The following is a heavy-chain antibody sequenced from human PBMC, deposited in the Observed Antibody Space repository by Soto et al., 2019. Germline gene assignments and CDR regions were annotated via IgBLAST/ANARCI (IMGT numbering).Heavy chain of an antibody. CDR3: ARDPVGSIVVVTATNWFDP. D-gene: IGHD2-21*02. CDR1: GYTFTSYY. V-gene: IGHV1-46*01. J-gene: IGHJ5*02. Sequence: GASLKVSCKASGYTFTSYYMHWVRQAPGQGLEWMGIINPSGGSTSYAQKFQGRVTMTRDTSTSTVYMELSSLRSEDTAVYYCARDPVGSIVVVTATNWFDPWGQGTLVTVSS. CDR2: INPSGGST.